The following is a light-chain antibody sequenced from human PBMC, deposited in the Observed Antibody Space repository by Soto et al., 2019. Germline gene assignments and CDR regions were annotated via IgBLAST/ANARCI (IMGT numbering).Light chain of an antibody. J-gene: IGKJ1*01. CDR3: QQYNSWPDT. CDR1: QRVSSY. CDR2: GAS. V-gene: IGKV3-15*01. Sequence: DILMTQSPASLSASAGERATISCRASQRVSSYLAWYQHKPGKAPRLLIYGASSMHTGIPSRFSGSGSGTEFTLTISSLRSEDFAVYYCQQYNSWPDTFGQGTKVEIK.